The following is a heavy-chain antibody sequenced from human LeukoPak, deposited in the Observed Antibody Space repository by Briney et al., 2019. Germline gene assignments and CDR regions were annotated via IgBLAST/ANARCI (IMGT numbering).Heavy chain of an antibody. J-gene: IGHJ4*02. CDR2: ISSSGSTM. CDR1: GFTFSDYY. V-gene: IGHV3-11*04. CDR3: ARSRNWNDVSLDY. Sequence: PGGSLRLSCAASGFTFSDYYMSWIRQAPGKGLEWVSYISSSGSTMYYADSVKGRFTISRDNAKNSLYLQMNSLRAEDTAVYYCARSRNWNDVSLDYWGQGTLVTVSS. D-gene: IGHD1-20*01.